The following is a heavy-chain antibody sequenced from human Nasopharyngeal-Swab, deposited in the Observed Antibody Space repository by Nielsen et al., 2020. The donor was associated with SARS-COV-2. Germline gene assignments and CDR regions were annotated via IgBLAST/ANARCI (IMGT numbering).Heavy chain of an antibody. CDR2: IGWNCDSI. D-gene: IGHD4-11*01. J-gene: IGHJ6*03. V-gene: IGHV3-9*01. CDR3: AKDHRGYSKYMDV. CDR1: GFTFHDYA. Sequence: SLKISCAASGFTFHDYAMHWVRQAPGKGLEWVSGIGWNCDSIAYADSVKGRFTISRDNAKNSLYLQMNSLRAEDTALYYCAKDHRGYSKYMDVWGKGTTVTVSS.